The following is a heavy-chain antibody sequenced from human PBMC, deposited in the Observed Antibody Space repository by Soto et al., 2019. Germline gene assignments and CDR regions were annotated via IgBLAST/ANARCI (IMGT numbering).Heavy chain of an antibody. D-gene: IGHD1-26*01. CDR2: IIGSGGST. CDR3: AKKQGSGSYWPVDY. Sequence: EVQLLESGGGLVQPGGSLRLSCAASGFTFSSYAMSWVRQAPGKGLEWVSGIIGSGGSTYYADSVKGRFTISRDNSKNTLYLQMNSLRAEDTAVYYCAKKQGSGSYWPVDYWGQGTLVTVSS. V-gene: IGHV3-23*01. CDR1: GFTFSSYA. J-gene: IGHJ4*02.